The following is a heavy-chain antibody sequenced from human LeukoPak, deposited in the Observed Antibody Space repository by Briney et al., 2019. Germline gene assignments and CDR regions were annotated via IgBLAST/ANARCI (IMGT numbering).Heavy chain of an antibody. CDR2: IYYSGST. D-gene: IGHD6-19*01. J-gene: IGHJ4*02. CDR1: DGSISSYY. Sequence: SETLSLTCTVSDGSISSYYWTWIRQPPGKGLEWIGYIYYSGSTNYNPSLKSRVTISVDTSKNQFSLKLSSVTAADTAVYYCARRDSSGWYYFDYWGQGTLVTVSS. V-gene: IGHV4-59*01. CDR3: ARRDSSGWYYFDY.